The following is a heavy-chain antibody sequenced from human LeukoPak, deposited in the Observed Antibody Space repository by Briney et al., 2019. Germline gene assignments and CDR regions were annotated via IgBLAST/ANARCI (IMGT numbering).Heavy chain of an antibody. Sequence: SVMVSCKASGGTFSSYAISWVRQAPGQGLEWMGRIIPILGIANYAQKFQGRVTITADKSTSTAYMELSSLRSEDTAVYYCARGTSCSSTSCYSFDYWGQGTLVTVSS. CDR1: GGTFSSYA. V-gene: IGHV1-69*04. CDR2: IIPILGIA. D-gene: IGHD2-2*02. J-gene: IGHJ4*02. CDR3: ARGTSCSSTSCYSFDY.